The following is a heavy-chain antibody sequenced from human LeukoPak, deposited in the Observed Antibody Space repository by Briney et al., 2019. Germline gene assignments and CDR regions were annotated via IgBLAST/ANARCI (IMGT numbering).Heavy chain of an antibody. CDR1: GGSINSYY. CDR3: ARVPGPNWFDP. J-gene: IGHJ5*02. Sequence: SETLSLTCTVSGGSINSYYWSWIRQPPGKGLEWIGYIYYSGSTNYNPSLKSRVTISVDTSKNQISLNLRSVTAADTAVYYCARVPGPNWFDPWGQGTLVTVSS. V-gene: IGHV4-59*08. CDR2: IYYSGST.